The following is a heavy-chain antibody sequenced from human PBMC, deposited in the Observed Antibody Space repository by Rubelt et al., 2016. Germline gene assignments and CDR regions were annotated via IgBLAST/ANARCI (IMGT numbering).Heavy chain of an antibody. CDR1: GFTFSSSA. Sequence: RLSCAASGFTFSSSAMNWVRQAPGKGLEWVSGISGSGGSTYYADSVKGRFTIYRDNSKNTLYLQMDSLRAEDTAVYYCARDGAGQLWSPYYFDYWGQGTLVTVSS. V-gene: IGHV3-23*01. D-gene: IGHD5-18*01. CDR3: ARDGAGQLWSPYYFDY. J-gene: IGHJ4*02. CDR2: ISGSGGST.